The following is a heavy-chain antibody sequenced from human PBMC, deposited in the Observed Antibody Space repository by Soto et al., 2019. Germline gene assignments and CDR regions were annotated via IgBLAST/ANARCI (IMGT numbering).Heavy chain of an antibody. Sequence: GGSLRLSCANSGFTFSSYPMTWVRQAPGKGLEWVSFISALGVSTFYADSVKGRFTISRDNSRNTLFLQMNSLRAEDTAVYYCAKDGTSCTSASCFVAYWGQGTRVTVSS. CDR1: GFTFSSYP. CDR3: AKDGTSCTSASCFVAY. D-gene: IGHD2-2*01. CDR2: ISALGVST. J-gene: IGHJ4*02. V-gene: IGHV3-23*01.